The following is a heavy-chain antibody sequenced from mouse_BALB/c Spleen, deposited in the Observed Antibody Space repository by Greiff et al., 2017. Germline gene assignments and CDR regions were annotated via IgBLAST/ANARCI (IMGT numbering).Heavy chain of an antibody. V-gene: IGHV3-6*02. CDR3: ALKNYYGFAY. CDR2: ISYDGSN. J-gene: IGHJ3*01. Sequence: EVKLQESGPGLVKPSQSLSLTCSVTGYSITSGYYWNWIRQFPGNKLEWMGYISYDGSNNYNPSLKNRISITRDTSKNQFFLKLNSVTTEDTATYYCALKNYYGFAYWGQGTLVTVSA. D-gene: IGHD1-1*01. CDR1: GYSITSGYY.